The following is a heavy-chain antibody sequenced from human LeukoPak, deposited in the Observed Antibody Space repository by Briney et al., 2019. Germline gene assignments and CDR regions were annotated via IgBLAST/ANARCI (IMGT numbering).Heavy chain of an antibody. V-gene: IGHV1-46*01. CDR1: GCTFTSYY. Sequence: ASVKVSCKASGCTFTSYYMHWVRQAPGQGLEWMGIINPSGGSTSYAQKFQGRVTMTRDTSTSTVYMELSSLRSEDTAVYYCARDLSLGYSSSWYENWFDPWGQGTLVTVSS. CDR3: ARDLSLGYSSSWYENWFDP. CDR2: INPSGGST. J-gene: IGHJ5*02. D-gene: IGHD6-13*01.